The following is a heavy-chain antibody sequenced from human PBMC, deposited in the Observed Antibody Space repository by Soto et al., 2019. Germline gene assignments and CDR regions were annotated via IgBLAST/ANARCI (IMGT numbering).Heavy chain of an antibody. V-gene: IGHV3-74*01. CDR1: GFNFSNHW. CDR2: ITSDGKSK. Sequence: LRLSCAASGFNFSNHWMHWVRQRPAEGLVWVSRITSDGKSKAYAESVKGRFAISRDNAKNTLYLQMNGLTAEDMAVYYCARESGDWPLNWFDPWGQGTLVTVSS. CDR3: ARESGDWPLNWFDP. J-gene: IGHJ5*02. D-gene: IGHD2-21*02.